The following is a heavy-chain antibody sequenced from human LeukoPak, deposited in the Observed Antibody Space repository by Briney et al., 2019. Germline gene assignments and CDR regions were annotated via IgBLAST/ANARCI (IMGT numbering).Heavy chain of an antibody. D-gene: IGHD3-10*01. J-gene: IGHJ4*02. CDR1: GLTFSGYA. CDR3: AKPVGRWFEHTDDY. V-gene: IGHV3-23*01. CDR2: ISGSGGST. Sequence: GGSLSLSCAASGLTFSGYAMSGVRKAPGKGRGWVSAISGSGGSTYYADSVKGRFTISRDNSKNTLYLQMNSLRAEDTAVYYCAKPVGRWFEHTDDYWGQGTLVTVSS.